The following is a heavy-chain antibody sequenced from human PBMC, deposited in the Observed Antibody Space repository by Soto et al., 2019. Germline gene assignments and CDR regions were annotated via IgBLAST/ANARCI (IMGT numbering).Heavy chain of an antibody. V-gene: IGHV3-21*01. J-gene: IGHJ5*02. Sequence: EVQLVESGGGLVKPGGSLRLSCAASGFTFSSYSMNWVRQAPGKGLEWVSSISSSSSYIYYADSVKGRFTISRDNAKNSLYLQMNSLRAEDTAVYYCARDAEKDIVVAVAAEQGNWFDPWGQGTLVTVSS. D-gene: IGHD2-15*01. CDR1: GFTFSSYS. CDR3: ARDAEKDIVVAVAAEQGNWFDP. CDR2: ISSSSSYI.